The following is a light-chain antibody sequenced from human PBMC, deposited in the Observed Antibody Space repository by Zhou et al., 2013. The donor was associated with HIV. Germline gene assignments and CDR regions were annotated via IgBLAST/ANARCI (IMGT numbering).Light chain of an antibody. J-gene: IGKJ3*01. CDR2: GAS. V-gene: IGKV3D-20*02. CDR1: QSVSNSY. Sequence: EIVLTQSPGTLSLSPGERATLSCRASQSVSNSYLAWYQHKFGQAPRLLIYGASRRATGIPDRFSAGGSGTDFTLTISSLEPEDFAVYYCQQRSNWPSFGPGTKVDIK. CDR3: QQRSNWPS.